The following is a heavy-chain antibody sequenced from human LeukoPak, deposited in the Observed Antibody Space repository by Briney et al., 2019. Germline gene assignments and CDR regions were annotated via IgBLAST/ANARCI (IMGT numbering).Heavy chain of an antibody. D-gene: IGHD3-16*01. V-gene: IGHV3-74*01. Sequence: GGSLRLSCAASGFTFSSYWMHWVRQAPGKGLVWVSRIKYDGSSTNYADSVKGRFTISRDNAKNTLYLQMNSLRAEDTAVYYCTRRGAASDAFDIWGQGTMVTVSS. CDR3: TRRGAASDAFDI. CDR1: GFTFSSYW. J-gene: IGHJ3*02. CDR2: IKYDGSST.